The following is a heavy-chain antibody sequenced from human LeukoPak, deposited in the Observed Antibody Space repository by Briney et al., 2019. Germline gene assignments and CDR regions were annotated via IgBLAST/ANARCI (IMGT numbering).Heavy chain of an antibody. Sequence: PGGSLRLSCAASGFTFSSYGMSWVRQAPGKGLEWVSAISGSGGSTGYADSVKGRFTISRDNAKNSLYLQMNSLRAEDTALYHCARDRVNSSGYSTKNAFDIWGQGTMVTVSS. CDR3: ARDRVNSSGYSTKNAFDI. D-gene: IGHD3-22*01. CDR2: ISGSGGST. CDR1: GFTFSSYG. J-gene: IGHJ3*02. V-gene: IGHV3-20*01.